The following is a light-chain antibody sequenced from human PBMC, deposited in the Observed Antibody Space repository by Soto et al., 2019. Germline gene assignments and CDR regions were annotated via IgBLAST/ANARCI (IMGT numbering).Light chain of an antibody. CDR1: QSVTSN. CDR2: GAS. J-gene: IGKJ4*01. V-gene: IGKV3-15*01. Sequence: EIVMTQSPATLSVSPGERATLSCRASQSVTSNLAWYQQKPGQAPRLLIYGASTRATGIPARFSGSGSGTEFPPPISSPQSEDFGVFFCQQDHNRPPTFGGGTTVEIK. CDR3: QQDHNRPPT.